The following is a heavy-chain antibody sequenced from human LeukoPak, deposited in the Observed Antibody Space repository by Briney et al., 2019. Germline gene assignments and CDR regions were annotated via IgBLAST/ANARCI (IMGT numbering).Heavy chain of an antibody. J-gene: IGHJ4*02. D-gene: IGHD2-15*01. Sequence: PGASLRLSCAASGFTFSSYAMSWVRQAPGKGLEWVSDINSGGDDTYYADSVKGRFTISRDNSKNTLYLQMNSLRAEDTAVYYCARDDRYCSGGSCFARSHNFDYWGQGTLVTVSS. CDR3: ARDDRYCSGGSCFARSHNFDY. V-gene: IGHV3-23*01. CDR1: GFTFSSYA. CDR2: INSGGDDT.